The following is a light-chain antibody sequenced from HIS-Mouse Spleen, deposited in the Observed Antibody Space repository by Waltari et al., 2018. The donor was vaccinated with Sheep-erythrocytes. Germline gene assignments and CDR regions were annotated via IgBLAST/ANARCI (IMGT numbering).Light chain of an antibody. Sequence: EIVLTQSPATLSLSPGERATLSCRASQSVSSSLAWYQQKPGQAPRLLIYDASNRATGIPARFSGSGSGTDFTLTISSLEPEDLAVYYCQQRSNWYTFGQGTKLEIK. J-gene: IGKJ2*01. V-gene: IGKV3-11*01. CDR2: DAS. CDR1: QSVSSS. CDR3: QQRSNWYT.